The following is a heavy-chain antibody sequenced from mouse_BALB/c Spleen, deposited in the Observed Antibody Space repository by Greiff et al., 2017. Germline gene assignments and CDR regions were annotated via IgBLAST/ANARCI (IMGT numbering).Heavy chain of an antibody. D-gene: IGHD2-14*01. CDR2: INPYNDGT. J-gene: IGHJ3*01. CDR1: GYTFTSYV. CDR3: AREGVPPWFAY. Sequence: VQLQQSGPELVKPGASVKMSCKASGYTFTSYVMHWVKQKPGQGLEWIGYINPYNDGTKYNEKFKGKATLTSDKSSSTAYMELSSLTSEDSAVYCCAREGVPPWFAYWGQGTLVTGSA. V-gene: IGHV1-14*01.